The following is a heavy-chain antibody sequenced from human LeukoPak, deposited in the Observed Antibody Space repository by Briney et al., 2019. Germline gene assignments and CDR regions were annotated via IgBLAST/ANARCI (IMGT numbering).Heavy chain of an antibody. CDR2: MNPNSGNT. D-gene: IGHD2-2*01. V-gene: IGHV1-8*03. CDR3: AIVPAASPAQGY. J-gene: IGHJ4*02. Sequence: ASVKVSCKASGYTFTSYDINWVRQATGQGLEWMGWMNPNSGNTGYAQKFQGRVTITRNTSISTAYMELSSLRSEDTAVYYCAIVPAASPAQGYWGQGTLVTVSS. CDR1: GYTFTSYD.